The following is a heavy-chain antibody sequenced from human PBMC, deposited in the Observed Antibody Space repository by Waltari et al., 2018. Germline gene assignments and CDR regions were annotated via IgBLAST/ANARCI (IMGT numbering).Heavy chain of an antibody. Sequence: QVQLVQSEAAVKKPGASVTVSCKASGYTFTGYHMHWVRQAPGQGLEWMGRINPNSGGTNYAQKFQGRVTMTRDTSISTAYMELSRLRSDDTAVYYCARAPTMIVVVSSSGIQLGLDYWGQGTLVTVSS. V-gene: IGHV1-2*06. CDR3: ARAPTMIVVVSSSGIQLGLDY. J-gene: IGHJ4*02. D-gene: IGHD3-22*01. CDR2: INPNSGGT. CDR1: GYTFTGYH.